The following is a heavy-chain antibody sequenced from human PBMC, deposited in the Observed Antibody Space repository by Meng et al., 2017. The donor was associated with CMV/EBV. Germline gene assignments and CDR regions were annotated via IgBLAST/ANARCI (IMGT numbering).Heavy chain of an antibody. V-gene: IGHV1-8*03. CDR1: GYTFTSYD. J-gene: IGHJ5*02. CDR2: MNPNSGNT. D-gene: IGHD2-2*01. CDR3: ARGLERGPYCSSTSCYENWSDP. Sequence: ASVKVSCKASGYTFTSYDINWVRQATGQGLEWMGWMNPNSGNTGYAQKFQGRVTITRNTSISTAYMELSSLRSEDTAVYYCARGLERGPYCSSTSCYENWSDPWGQGTLVTVSS.